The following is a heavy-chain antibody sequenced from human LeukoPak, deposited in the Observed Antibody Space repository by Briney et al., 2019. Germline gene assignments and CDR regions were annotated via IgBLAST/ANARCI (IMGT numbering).Heavy chain of an antibody. CDR1: GFTFSSFA. V-gene: IGHV3-30*09. Sequence: GGALRLSCAASGFTFSSFAMHWVRQAPGKGGEGVAVISDDGSKTYYADSVKGRFAISRDNSKNTLYLQFNSLRAEDTAVYYCASGRYNWNLYWGQGTLVTVSS. CDR2: ISDDGSKT. D-gene: IGHD1-7*01. CDR3: ASGRYNWNLY. J-gene: IGHJ4*02.